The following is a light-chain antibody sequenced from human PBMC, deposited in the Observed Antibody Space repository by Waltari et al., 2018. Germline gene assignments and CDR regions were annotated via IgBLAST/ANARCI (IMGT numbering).Light chain of an antibody. CDR1: SSTIGSYF. CDR2: KNN. J-gene: IGLJ3*02. Sequence: QSVLTQPPSASGTPGQRVTIPCPGSSSTIGSYFLSWYQHLPGPAPKLLIYKNNQRPSGVPARFSGSKSGTSASLAISGLRSEDEADYYCATWDDSLSGEVFGGGTKLTVL. CDR3: ATWDDSLSGEV. V-gene: IGLV1-47*01.